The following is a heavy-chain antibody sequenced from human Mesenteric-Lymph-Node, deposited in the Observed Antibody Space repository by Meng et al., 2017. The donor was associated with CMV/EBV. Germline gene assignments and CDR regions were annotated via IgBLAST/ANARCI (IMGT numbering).Heavy chain of an antibody. CDR3: AKEAGFDY. D-gene: IGHD6-19*01. Sequence: GESLKISCAASGFTFSSYAMHWVRQAPGKGLEWVAFISYDGSNKYYADSVKGRFTTSKDNSKNTLYLQMNSLRPEDTAVYYCAKEAGFDYWGQGTLVTVSS. J-gene: IGHJ4*02. V-gene: IGHV3-30*04. CDR2: ISYDGSNK. CDR1: GFTFSSYA.